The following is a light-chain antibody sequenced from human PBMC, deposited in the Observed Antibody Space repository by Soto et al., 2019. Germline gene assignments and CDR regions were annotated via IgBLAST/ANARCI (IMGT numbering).Light chain of an antibody. V-gene: IGKV1-9*01. CDR3: QQLNGYPPS. J-gene: IGKJ4*01. CDR1: QGISSY. Sequence: IQLTQSPSSLSASVGDRVTITCRASQGISSYLVWYQQKPGKAPKLLIYAASTLQSGVPSRFSGSGSGTDFTLTISSLQPEDFATYYCQQLNGYPPSFGGGTKVEIK. CDR2: AAS.